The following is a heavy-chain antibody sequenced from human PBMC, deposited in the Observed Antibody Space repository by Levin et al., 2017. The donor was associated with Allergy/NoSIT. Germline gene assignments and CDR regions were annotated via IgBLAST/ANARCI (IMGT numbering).Heavy chain of an antibody. CDR1: GFSLSTSGVG. Sequence: SGPTLVKPTQTLTLTCTFSGFSLSTSGVGVAWIRPPPGKALEWLILIYWDGDKRYTPSLKSRLTITKDTSKNQVVLTMTNMDPVDTATYYCAHRHCTSTSCYAGGMFDYWGQGTPVTVSS. J-gene: IGHJ4*02. D-gene: IGHD2-2*01. CDR2: IYWDGDK. V-gene: IGHV2-5*02. CDR3: AHRHCTSTSCYAGGMFDY.